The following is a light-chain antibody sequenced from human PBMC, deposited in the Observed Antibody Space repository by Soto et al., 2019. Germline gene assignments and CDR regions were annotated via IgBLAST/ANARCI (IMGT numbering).Light chain of an antibody. Sequence: EIVMTQSPGTLSLSPGETATLSCRASQSVDSNYLAWYQQKPGQAPRLLVYGISTRATDIPARFSGSGSGTEFTLTISSLQSEDFGIYCQQHSKWPITFGQGTRLEIK. CDR2: GIS. CDR1: QSVDSN. CDR3: QQHSKWPIT. V-gene: IGKV3-15*01. J-gene: IGKJ5*01.